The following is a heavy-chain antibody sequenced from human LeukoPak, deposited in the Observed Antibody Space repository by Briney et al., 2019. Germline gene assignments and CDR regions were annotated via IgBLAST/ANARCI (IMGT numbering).Heavy chain of an antibody. CDR3: ARGVPSYYYDSSGYSFGY. Sequence: SETLSLTCTVSGGSISSYYWGWIRQPPGKGLEWIGSIYYSGSTYYNPSLKSRVTIPVDTSKNQFSLKLSSATAADTAVYYCARGVPSYYYDSSGYSFGYWGQGTLVTVSS. CDR2: IYYSGST. D-gene: IGHD3-22*01. CDR1: GGSISSYY. V-gene: IGHV4-39*01. J-gene: IGHJ4*02.